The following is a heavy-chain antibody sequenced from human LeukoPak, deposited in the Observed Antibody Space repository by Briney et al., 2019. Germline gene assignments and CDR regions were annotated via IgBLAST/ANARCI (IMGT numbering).Heavy chain of an antibody. Sequence: GGSLRLSCAASGFTFNNYAMTWVRQAPGKGLEWVSSVSASPTSTYYADSVRGRFTISRDDSKNTVYLQMNSLRAEDTAVYYCAKDRTGYSYDFFDYWGQGTLVPVSS. CDR2: VSASPTST. CDR3: AKDRTGYSYDFFDY. J-gene: IGHJ4*02. V-gene: IGHV3-23*01. D-gene: IGHD5-18*01. CDR1: GFTFNNYA.